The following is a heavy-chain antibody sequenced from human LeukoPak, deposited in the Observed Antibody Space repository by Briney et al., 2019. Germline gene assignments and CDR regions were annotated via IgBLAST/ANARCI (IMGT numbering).Heavy chain of an antibody. Sequence: ASVKVSCKASGYTFTGYYMHWVRQAPGQGLEWMGWINPNSGGTNYAQKFQGRVTMTRDTSISTAYMELSRLRSDDTAVYYCARSRPGDSDVKGPFDYWGQGTLVTVSS. V-gene: IGHV1-2*02. D-gene: IGHD3-16*01. J-gene: IGHJ4*02. CDR2: INPNSGGT. CDR1: GYTFTGYY. CDR3: ARSRPGDSDVKGPFDY.